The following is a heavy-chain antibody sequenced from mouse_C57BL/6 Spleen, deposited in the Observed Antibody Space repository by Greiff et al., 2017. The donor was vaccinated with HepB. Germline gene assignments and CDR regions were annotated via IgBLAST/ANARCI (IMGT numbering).Heavy chain of an antibody. V-gene: IGHV5-17*01. CDR2: ISSGSSTI. D-gene: IGHD2-5*01. CDR3: ARSGGDYSNYFDY. Sequence: EVKLMESGGGLVKPGGSLKLSCAASGFTFSDYGMHWVRQAPEKGLEWVAYISSGSSTIYYADTVKGRFTISRDNAKNTLFLQMTSLRSEDSAMYYCARSGGDYSNYFDYWGQGTTLTVSS. CDR1: GFTFSDYG. J-gene: IGHJ2*01.